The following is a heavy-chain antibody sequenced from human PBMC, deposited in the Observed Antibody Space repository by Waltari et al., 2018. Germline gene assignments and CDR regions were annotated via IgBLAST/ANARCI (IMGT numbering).Heavy chain of an antibody. CDR1: GGSISSYY. CDR2: IYYSGST. J-gene: IGHJ3*02. CDR3: ARDHPPYYDSIVAFDI. Sequence: QVQLRESGPGLVKPSETLSLTCTVSGGSISSYYWSWIRQPPGKGLEWIGYIYYSGSTNYNPSLKSRVTISVDTSKNQFSLKLSSVTAADTAVYYCARDHPPYYDSIVAFDIWGQGTMVTVSS. V-gene: IGHV4-59*01. D-gene: IGHD3-22*01.